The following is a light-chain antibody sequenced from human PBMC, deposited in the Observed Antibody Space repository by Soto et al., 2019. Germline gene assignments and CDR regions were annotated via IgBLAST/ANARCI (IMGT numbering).Light chain of an antibody. CDR1: SSDVGGYNY. V-gene: IGLV2-14*01. J-gene: IGLJ2*01. CDR3: SSYASRSTHVV. Sequence: QSALTQPASVSGSPGQSITISCTGTSSDVGGYNYVSWYQQHPGKAPKLMIYEVSNRPSGVSHRFSGSKSGNTASLTISGLQAEDEADYYCSSYASRSTHVVFGGGTKLTVL. CDR2: EVS.